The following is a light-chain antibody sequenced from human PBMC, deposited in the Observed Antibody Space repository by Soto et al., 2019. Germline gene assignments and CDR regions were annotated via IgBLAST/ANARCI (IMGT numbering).Light chain of an antibody. Sequence: QSVLTQPASVAGSPGQSISISCTGTSSDVGGYNYVSWYQRHPGKAPKLMIYDVSNRPSGVSNRFSGSKSGNTASLTISGLQAEDEADYYCSSYRGSSTLVVFGGGTKVTVL. V-gene: IGLV2-14*03. J-gene: IGLJ3*02. CDR3: SSYRGSSTLVV. CDR1: SSDVGGYNY. CDR2: DVS.